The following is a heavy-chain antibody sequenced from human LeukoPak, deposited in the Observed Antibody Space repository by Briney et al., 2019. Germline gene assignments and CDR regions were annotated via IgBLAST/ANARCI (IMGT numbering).Heavy chain of an antibody. V-gene: IGHV4-31*03. J-gene: IGHJ4*02. CDR3: ARVVAYDSIGYYLYYFDY. CDR1: GGSISSGGYY. Sequence: SETLSLTCTVSGGSISSGGYYWRWIRQHPGKGLEWIGYIHYSGDTYYCPSLKSRLTISLDTSKNQFSLRLRSVAAADTAVYYCARVVAYDSIGYYLYYFDYWGQGTLVTVAA. CDR2: IHYSGDT. D-gene: IGHD3-22*01.